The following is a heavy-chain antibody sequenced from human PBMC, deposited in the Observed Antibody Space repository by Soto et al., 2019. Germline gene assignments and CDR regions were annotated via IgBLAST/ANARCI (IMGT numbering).Heavy chain of an antibody. V-gene: IGHV5-51*01. J-gene: IGHJ4*02. CDR3: ARPNYYDSSGYYAHGVGY. D-gene: IGHD3-22*01. Sequence: GESLKISYKGSGYSFTSYLIGWVRQMPGKGLEWMGIIYPGDSDTRYSPSFQGQVTISADKSPSTAYLQWSSLKASDTAMYYCARPNYYDSSGYYAHGVGYWGQGTLVTVSS. CDR2: IYPGDSDT. CDR1: GYSFTSYL.